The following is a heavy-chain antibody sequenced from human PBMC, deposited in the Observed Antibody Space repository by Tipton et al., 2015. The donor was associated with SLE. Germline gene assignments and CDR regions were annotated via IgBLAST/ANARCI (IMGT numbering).Heavy chain of an antibody. V-gene: IGHV3-7*01. J-gene: IGHJ4*01. Sequence: SLRLSCAASGFTFSTYWMNWVRQGPGKGFEWVTSIKEDGSEKYYVDSVKGRFTISRDNAKNSLYLQMNSLRAEDTAVYCCGSGALSGSGYGGHGPLVTVSS. CDR2: IKEDGSEK. CDR3: GSGALSGSGY. CDR1: GFTFSTYW. D-gene: IGHD1-1*01.